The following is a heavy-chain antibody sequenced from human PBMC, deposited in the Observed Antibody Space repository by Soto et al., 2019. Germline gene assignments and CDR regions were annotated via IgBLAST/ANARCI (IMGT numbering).Heavy chain of an antibody. D-gene: IGHD2-2*01. Sequence: SETLSLTCTVSGGSISSSSYYWGWIRQPPGKGLEWIGSIYYSGSTYYNPSLKSRVTISVDTSKNQFSLKLSSVTAADTAVYYCASLILGYCSSTSCNTLFDYWGQGTLVTVSS. CDR3: ASLILGYCSSTSCNTLFDY. CDR1: GGSISSSSYY. V-gene: IGHV4-39*01. J-gene: IGHJ4*02. CDR2: IYYSGST.